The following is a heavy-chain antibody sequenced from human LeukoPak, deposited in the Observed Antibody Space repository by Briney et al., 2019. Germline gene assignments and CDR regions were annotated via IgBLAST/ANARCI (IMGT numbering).Heavy chain of an antibody. V-gene: IGHV3-30-3*01. J-gene: IGHJ4*02. D-gene: IGHD3-22*01. Sequence: GGSLRLSCAASGFTFSSYAMHWVRQAPGKGLEWVAVISYDGSNKYYADSVKGRFTISRDNAKNSLYLQMNSLRAEDTAVYYCASSTLGGYTKFDYWGQGTLVTISS. CDR3: ASSTLGGYTKFDY. CDR1: GFTFSSYA. CDR2: ISYDGSNK.